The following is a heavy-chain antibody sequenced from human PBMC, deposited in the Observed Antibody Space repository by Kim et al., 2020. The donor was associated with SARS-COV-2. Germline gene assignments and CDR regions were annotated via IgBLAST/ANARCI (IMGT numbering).Heavy chain of an antibody. V-gene: IGHV3-74*01. D-gene: IGHD3-10*01. Sequence: TGYADSWKCLSTHSRDNAKNPLYLQMNSLRLEDTALYYCARGYGSGTNYWGQGTLVTVST. CDR2: T. CDR3: ARGYGSGTNY. J-gene: IGHJ4*02.